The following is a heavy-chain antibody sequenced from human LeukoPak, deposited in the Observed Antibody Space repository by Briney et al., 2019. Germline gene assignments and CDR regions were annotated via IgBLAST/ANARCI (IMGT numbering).Heavy chain of an antibody. J-gene: IGHJ4*02. Sequence: GRSLRLSCTASGFTFGDYAMSWVRQAPGKGLEWVGFIRSKAYGGTTEYAASVKGRFTISRDDSKSIAYLQMNSLKTEDTAVYYCPRTKGATTHFDYWGQGTLVTVSS. CDR2: IRSKAYGGTT. V-gene: IGHV3-49*04. CDR3: PRTKGATTHFDY. D-gene: IGHD1-26*01. CDR1: GFTFGDYA.